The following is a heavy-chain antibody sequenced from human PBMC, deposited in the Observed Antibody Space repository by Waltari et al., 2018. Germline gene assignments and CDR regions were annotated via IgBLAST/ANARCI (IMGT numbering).Heavy chain of an antibody. V-gene: IGHV4-39*01. CDR1: GGPFSSTSYY. D-gene: IGHD4-4*01. CDR3: ARRMVTTGYFDY. J-gene: IGHJ4*02. CDR2: VFYNGDT. Sequence: QVQLQESGPGLVKPSETLSLTCTVSGGPFSSTSYYWGWIRQPPGNGLEWIGYVFYNGDTYYNPALKSRVTISIDTSKNQFSLKLTSVTAADTAVYHCARRMVTTGYFDYWGQGTLVTVSS.